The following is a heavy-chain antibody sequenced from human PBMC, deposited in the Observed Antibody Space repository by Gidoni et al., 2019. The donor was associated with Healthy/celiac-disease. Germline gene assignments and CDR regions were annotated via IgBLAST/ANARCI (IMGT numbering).Heavy chain of an antibody. V-gene: IGHV1-46*01. CDR1: GYTFTSYY. Sequence: QVQLVQSGAEVKKPGASVKVSCKASGYTFTSYYMHWVRQAPGQGLEWMGIINPSGGSTSYAQKFQGRVTMTRDTSTSTVYMELSSLRSEDTAVYYCARDSIAARTPAYYYGMDVWGQGTTVTVSS. CDR2: INPSGGST. D-gene: IGHD6-6*01. CDR3: ARDSIAARTPAYYYGMDV. J-gene: IGHJ6*02.